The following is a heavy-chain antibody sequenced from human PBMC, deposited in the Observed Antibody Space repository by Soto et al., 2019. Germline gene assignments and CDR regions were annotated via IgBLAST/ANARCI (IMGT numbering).Heavy chain of an antibody. CDR3: ARDRSSEEEPFDC. V-gene: IGHV1-69*13. D-gene: IGHD6-6*01. J-gene: IGHJ4*02. CDR1: GYTFTSYG. Sequence: ASVKVSCKASGYTFTSYGISWVRQAPGQGLEWMGGIIPIFGTTNYAQNFQGRVTITADESTSTAYMDLSGLRSEDTAVYYCARDRSSEEEPFDCWGKGTLVTVSS. CDR2: IIPIFGTT.